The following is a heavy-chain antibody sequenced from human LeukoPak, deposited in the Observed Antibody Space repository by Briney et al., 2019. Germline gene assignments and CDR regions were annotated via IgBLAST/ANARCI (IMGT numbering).Heavy chain of an antibody. J-gene: IGHJ4*02. CDR1: GGSISSYY. CDR2: IYYSGST. D-gene: IGHD2-8*01. Sequence: SETLSLTCTVSGGSISSYYWSWIRQPPGKGLEWIGYIYYSGSTNYNPSLKSRVTISVDTSKNQFSLKLSSVTAADTAVYYCARGNGHFDYWGQGTLVTVSS. V-gene: IGHV4-59*01. CDR3: ARGNGHFDY.